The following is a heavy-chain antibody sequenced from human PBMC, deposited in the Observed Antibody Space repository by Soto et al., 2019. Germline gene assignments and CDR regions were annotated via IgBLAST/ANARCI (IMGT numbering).Heavy chain of an antibody. V-gene: IGHV3-7*03. D-gene: IGHD6-19*01. CDR3: ARYYRGSGRYFFDY. CDR1: GFTFISSF. CDR2: IKQDGGVT. Sequence: GGSLRLSCVASGFTFISSFMGWIRQAPGKGLEWVANIKQDGGVTYYVDSVEGRFTISRDNTKDSLYLQMNSLRVEDTAIYYCARYYRGSGRYFFDYWGQGTPVTVSS. J-gene: IGHJ4*02.